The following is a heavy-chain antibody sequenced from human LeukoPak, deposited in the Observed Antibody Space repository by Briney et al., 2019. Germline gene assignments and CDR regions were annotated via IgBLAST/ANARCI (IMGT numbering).Heavy chain of an antibody. J-gene: IGHJ4*02. CDR1: GFIFSSYT. Sequence: GGSLRFSCAASGFIFSSYTMNWVRQAPGKGLEWVAVIPYDGITNYYADSVKGRFTVSRDNSENTLYLQMNSLRADDTAVYYCAKKAAPVSAIRAGFDYWGQGTLVTVSS. CDR2: IPYDGITN. CDR3: AKKAAPVSAIRAGFDY. V-gene: IGHV3-30*18. D-gene: IGHD2-21*01.